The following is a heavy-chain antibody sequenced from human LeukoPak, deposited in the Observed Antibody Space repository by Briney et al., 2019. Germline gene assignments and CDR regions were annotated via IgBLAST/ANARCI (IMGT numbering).Heavy chain of an antibody. V-gene: IGHV4-59*01. D-gene: IGHD3-3*01. J-gene: IGHJ4*02. CDR3: ARASPPDVVVTIFDY. CDR1: GGSISSYY. CDR2: IYYSGST. Sequence: SGTLSLTCTVSGGSISSYYWSWIRQPPGKGLEWIGYIYYSGSTNYNPSLKSRVTISVDTSKNQFSLKLSSVTAADTAVYYCARASPPDVVVTIFDYWGQGTLVTVSS.